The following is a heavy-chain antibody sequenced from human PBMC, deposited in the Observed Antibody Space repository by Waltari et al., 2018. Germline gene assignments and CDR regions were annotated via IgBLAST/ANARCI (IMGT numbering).Heavy chain of an antibody. V-gene: IGHV1-69*13. Sequence: QVQLVQSGAEVKKPGSSVTVSCKASGGPFRSSARSGVRQAPGQGLEWMGGIIPIFGTANYAQKFQGRVTITADESTSTAYMELSSLRSEDTAVYYCARELWVAASFDIWGQGTMVTVSS. CDR3: ARELWVAASFDI. CDR1: GGPFRSSA. D-gene: IGHD6-13*01. CDR2: IIPIFGTA. J-gene: IGHJ3*02.